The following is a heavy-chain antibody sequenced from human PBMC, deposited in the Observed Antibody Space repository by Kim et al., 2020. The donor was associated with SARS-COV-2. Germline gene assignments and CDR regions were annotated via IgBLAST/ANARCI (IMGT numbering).Heavy chain of an antibody. CDR3: ATLWIQLGEYYFDY. D-gene: IGHD5-18*01. V-gene: IGHV3-21*01. J-gene: IGHJ4*02. CDR2: ISSSSSYI. Sequence: GGSLRLSCAASGFTFSSYSMNWVRQAPGKGLEWVSSISSSSSYIYYADSVKGRFTISRDNAKNSLYLQMNSLRAEDTAVYYCATLWIQLGEYYFDYWGQGTLVTVSS. CDR1: GFTFSSYS.